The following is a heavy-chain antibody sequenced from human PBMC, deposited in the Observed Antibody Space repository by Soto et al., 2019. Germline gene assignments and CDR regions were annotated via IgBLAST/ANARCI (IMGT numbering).Heavy chain of an antibody. Sequence: QVQVVQSGAEVKQPGSSVKVSCTVSGGTFSTYSISWVRQAPGQGLEWVGGIIPIFGAAKHAQKFQGRVTITADDSTSTVYMELSGLRSEDTAVYFCAREGDRVTARHWGQGTLVTVSS. V-gene: IGHV1-69*01. CDR3: AREGDRVTARH. D-gene: IGHD2-8*01. J-gene: IGHJ4*02. CDR2: IIPIFGAA. CDR1: GGTFSTYS.